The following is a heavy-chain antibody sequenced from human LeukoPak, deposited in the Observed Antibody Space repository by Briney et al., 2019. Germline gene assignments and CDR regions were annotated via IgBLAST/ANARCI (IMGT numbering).Heavy chain of an antibody. CDR2: ISYDGSNK. Sequence: ERSLRLSCAASGFTFSSYGMHWVRQAPGKGLEWVAVISYDGSNKYYADSVKGRFTISRDNSKNTLYLQMNSLRAEDTAVYYCARVLRSGGSADPWGQGTLVTVSS. J-gene: IGHJ5*02. D-gene: IGHD2-15*01. V-gene: IGHV3-30*03. CDR3: ARVLRSGGSADP. CDR1: GFTFSSYG.